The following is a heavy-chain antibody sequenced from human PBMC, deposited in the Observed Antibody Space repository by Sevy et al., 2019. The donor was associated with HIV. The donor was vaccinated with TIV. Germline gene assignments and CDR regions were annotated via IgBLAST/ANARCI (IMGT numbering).Heavy chain of an antibody. CDR3: ARDPGAARANYYYYYGMDV. Sequence: SQTLSLTCAISGDSVSSNSAAWNWIWQSPSRGLEWLGRTYYRSKWYNDYAVSVKSRITINPDTSKNQFSLQLNSVTPEDTAVYYCARDPGAARANYYYYYGMDVWDQGTTVTVSS. CDR1: GDSVSSNSAA. J-gene: IGHJ6*02. CDR2: TYYRSKWYN. D-gene: IGHD6-6*01. V-gene: IGHV6-1*01.